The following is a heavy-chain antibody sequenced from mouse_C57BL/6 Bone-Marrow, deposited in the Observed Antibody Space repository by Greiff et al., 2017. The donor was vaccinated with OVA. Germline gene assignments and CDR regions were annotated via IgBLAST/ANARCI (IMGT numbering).Heavy chain of an antibody. V-gene: IGHV1-81*01. CDR3: ARSSPRLWFRY. CDR1: GYTFTSYG. CDR2: IYPRSGNT. J-gene: IGHJ4*01. D-gene: IGHD2-2*01. Sequence: VQLQESGAELARPGASVKLSCKASGYTFTSYGISWVKQRTGQGLEWIGEIYPRSGNTYYNEKFKGKATLTADKSSSTAYMELRSLTSEDSAVYFCARSSPRLWFRYWGQGTSVTVSS.